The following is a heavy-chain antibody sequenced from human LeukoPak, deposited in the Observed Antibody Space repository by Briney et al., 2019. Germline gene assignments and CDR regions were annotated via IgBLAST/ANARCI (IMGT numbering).Heavy chain of an antibody. D-gene: IGHD5-18*01. Sequence: GGSLRLPCAASGFTFSSYAMHWVRQAPGKGLEWVAVISYDGSNKYYADSVKGRFTISRDNSKNTLYLQMNSLRAEDTAVYYCAVGPVDTAMVLDYWGQGTLVTVSS. V-gene: IGHV3-30-3*01. J-gene: IGHJ4*02. CDR3: AVGPVDTAMVLDY. CDR1: GFTFSSYA. CDR2: ISYDGSNK.